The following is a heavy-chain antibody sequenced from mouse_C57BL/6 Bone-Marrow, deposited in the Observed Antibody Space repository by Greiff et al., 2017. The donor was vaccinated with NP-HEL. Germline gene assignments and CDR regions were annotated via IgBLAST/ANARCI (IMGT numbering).Heavy chain of an antibody. V-gene: IGHV1-50*01. CDR1: GYTFTGYW. J-gene: IGHJ2*01. CDR3: ARGFNDY. Sequence: QVQLQQPGAELVKPGASVKLSCKASGYTFTGYWMQWVKQRPGQGLEWIGEIDPSDSYTNYNQKFKGKATLTVDTSSSTAYMQLSSLTSEDSAVYYCARGFNDYWGQGTTLTVSS. CDR2: IDPSDSYT.